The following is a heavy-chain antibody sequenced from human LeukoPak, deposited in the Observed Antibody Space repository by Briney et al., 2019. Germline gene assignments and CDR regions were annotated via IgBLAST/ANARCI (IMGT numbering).Heavy chain of an antibody. Sequence: ASVKASCKASGYTFTSYDINWVRQATGQGLEWMGWMNPNSGNTGYAQKFQGRVTITRNTSISTAYMELSSLRSEDTAVYYCARVMITIFGVVHWFDPWGQGTLVTVSS. CDR2: MNPNSGNT. CDR3: ARVMITIFGVVHWFDP. J-gene: IGHJ5*02. V-gene: IGHV1-8*03. CDR1: GYTFTSYD. D-gene: IGHD3-3*01.